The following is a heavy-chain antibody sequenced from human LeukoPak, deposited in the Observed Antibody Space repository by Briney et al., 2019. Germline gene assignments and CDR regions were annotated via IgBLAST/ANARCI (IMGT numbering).Heavy chain of an antibody. D-gene: IGHD2-2*01. J-gene: IGHJ4*02. Sequence: PSETLSLTCTVSGGSISSSSYYWGWIRQPPGKGLEWIGSIYYSGSTYYNPSLKSRVTISVDTSKNQFSLKLSSVTAADTAVYYCARTRGRDCSSTSCYYSSGWYYFDYWGQGTLVTVCS. V-gene: IGHV4-39*01. CDR3: ARTRGRDCSSTSCYYSSGWYYFDY. CDR2: IYYSGST. CDR1: GGSISSSSYY.